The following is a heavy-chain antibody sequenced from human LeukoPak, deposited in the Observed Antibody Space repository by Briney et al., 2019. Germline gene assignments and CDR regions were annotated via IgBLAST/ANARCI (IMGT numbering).Heavy chain of an antibody. J-gene: IGHJ5*02. CDR1: GGSISSGGYY. CDR2: INHSGSTT. Sequence: PSQTLSLTYTVSGGSISSGGYYWSWIRQPPGKGLEWIGEINHSGSTTNHNPSLKSRVTMSVDTSKNQFSLKLSSVTAADTAVYYCARAYSGYVRNWFDPWGQGTLVTVSS. CDR3: ARAYSGYVRNWFDP. D-gene: IGHD5-12*01. V-gene: IGHV4-61*08.